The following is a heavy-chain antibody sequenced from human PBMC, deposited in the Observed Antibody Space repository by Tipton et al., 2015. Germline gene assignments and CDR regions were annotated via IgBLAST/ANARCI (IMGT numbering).Heavy chain of an antibody. Sequence: LRLSCTVSGDSLSTYYWSWIRQPPGKELEWIGYIHYSGSTNYNPSLKSRVTISVDTSKTQFSLKVSSVTAADTAMYYCARARGRHGGLFDSWGQGTLVTVSS. CDR1: GDSLSTYY. V-gene: IGHV4-59*01. D-gene: IGHD4-23*01. J-gene: IGHJ4*02. CDR3: ARARGRHGGLFDS. CDR2: IHYSGST.